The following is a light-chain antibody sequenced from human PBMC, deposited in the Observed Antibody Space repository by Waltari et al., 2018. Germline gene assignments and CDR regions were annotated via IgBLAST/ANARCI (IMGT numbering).Light chain of an antibody. Sequence: DIQMTQSPSSLSASVGDRVTITCRASQSISSYLSWYQQKPGRAPKLLIYAASSLESGVPSRFSGSGSGRDFTLIISSLQPEDFATYSCRQSYSQTRTFGQGTKVEI. CDR3: RQSYSQTRT. CDR1: QSISSY. J-gene: IGKJ1*01. V-gene: IGKV1-39*01. CDR2: AAS.